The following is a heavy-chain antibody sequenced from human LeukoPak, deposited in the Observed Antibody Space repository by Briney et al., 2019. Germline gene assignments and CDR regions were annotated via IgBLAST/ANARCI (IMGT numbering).Heavy chain of an antibody. CDR1: GYTFTSYD. V-gene: IGHV1-8*01. D-gene: IGHD2-21*01. Sequence: ASVNVSCKASGYTFTSYDINWVRQATGQGLEWMGGMNPNSGNTGYAQKFQGRVTMTRKTSISTAYMELSSLRSEDTAVYYCARGKAHCGGDCYSFDAFDIWGQGTMVTVSS. J-gene: IGHJ3*02. CDR2: MNPNSGNT. CDR3: ARGKAHCGGDCYSFDAFDI.